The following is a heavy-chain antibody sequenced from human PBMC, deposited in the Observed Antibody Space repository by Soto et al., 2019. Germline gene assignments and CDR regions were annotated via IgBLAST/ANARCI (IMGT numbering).Heavy chain of an antibody. CDR2: IYSGGST. Sequence: GGSLRLSCATSGFTVSSNYMSWVRQAPGKGLEWVSLIYSGGSTYYADSVKGRFTISRDNSKNTLYLQMNSLRAEDTAVYYCTRLIFSSSSFFDFWGQGTLVTVSS. D-gene: IGHD6-6*01. J-gene: IGHJ4*02. V-gene: IGHV3-66*01. CDR1: GFTVSSNY. CDR3: TRLIFSSSSFFDF.